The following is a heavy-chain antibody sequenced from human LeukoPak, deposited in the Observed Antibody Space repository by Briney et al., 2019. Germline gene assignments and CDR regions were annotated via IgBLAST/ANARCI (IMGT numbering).Heavy chain of an antibody. D-gene: IGHD5-18*01. J-gene: IGHJ4*02. V-gene: IGHV1-24*01. CDR2: FDPEDGET. Sequence: GASVKVSCKVSGYTLTELSMHWVRQAPGKGLEWMGGFDPEDGETIYAQKFQGRVTITADESTSTAYMELSSLRSEDTAVYYCEVDTARTVDWGQGTLVTVSS. CDR1: GYTLTELS. CDR3: EVDTARTVD.